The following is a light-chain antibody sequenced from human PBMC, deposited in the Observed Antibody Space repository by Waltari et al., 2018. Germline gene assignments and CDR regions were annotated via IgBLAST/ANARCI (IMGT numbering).Light chain of an antibody. Sequence: QSVLTQPPSVSAAPGQRVTISCSGGRSNIGNNYVSWYRQFPGTAPKLLIYEETERPSGIACRFSGAKSGTSATLDITGLQAGDEADYYCGTWDSSLSGAVFGGGTHLTVL. V-gene: IGLV1-51*02. J-gene: IGLJ7*01. CDR2: EET. CDR3: GTWDSSLSGAV. CDR1: RSNIGNNY.